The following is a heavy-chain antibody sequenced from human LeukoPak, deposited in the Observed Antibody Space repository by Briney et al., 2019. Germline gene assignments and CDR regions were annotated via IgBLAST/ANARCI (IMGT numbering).Heavy chain of an antibody. V-gene: IGHV1-58*02. D-gene: IGHD5-12*01. J-gene: IGHJ4*02. Sequence: SVKVSCKASGFTFTSSAMQWVRQARGQRLEWIGWIVVGSGNTNYAQKFQGRVTITRDMSTSTAYMELSSLRSEDTAVYYCAAGFSSGYSASSFDYWGQGTLVTVSS. CDR2: IVVGSGNT. CDR1: GFTFTSSA. CDR3: AAGFSSGYSASSFDY.